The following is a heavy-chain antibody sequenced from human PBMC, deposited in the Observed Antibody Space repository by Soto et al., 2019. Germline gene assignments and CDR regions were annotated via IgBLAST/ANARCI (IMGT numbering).Heavy chain of an antibody. CDR1: GFSLSTSGVG. CDR2: IYWDDDK. V-gene: IGHV2-5*02. J-gene: IGHJ3*02. Sequence: QITLKESGPTLVKPTQTLTLTCTFSGFSLSTSGVGVGWIRQPPGKALEWLALIYWDDDKRYSPSLKSRLTIXKXSSKNQVVLTMTNMDPVDTATYYCAHIAPAHDAFDIWGQGTMVTVSS. CDR3: AHIAPAHDAFDI.